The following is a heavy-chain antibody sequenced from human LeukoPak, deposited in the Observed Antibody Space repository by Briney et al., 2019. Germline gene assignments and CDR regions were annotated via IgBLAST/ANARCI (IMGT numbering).Heavy chain of an antibody. J-gene: IGHJ6*03. CDR2: ISYDGSNK. D-gene: IGHD2-15*01. Sequence: QSGGSLRLSCAASGFTFSSYGMHWVRQAPGKGLEWVAVISYDGSNKYYADSVKGRFTISRDNSKNTLYLQMNSLRAEDTAVYYCAKTLPDCSGGSCYPSYYYYYYMDVWGKGTTVTVSS. CDR3: AKTLPDCSGGSCYPSYYYYYYMDV. CDR1: GFTFSSYG. V-gene: IGHV3-30*18.